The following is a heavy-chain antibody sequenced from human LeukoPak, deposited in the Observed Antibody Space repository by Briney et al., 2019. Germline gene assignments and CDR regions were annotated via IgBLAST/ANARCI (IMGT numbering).Heavy chain of an antibody. D-gene: IGHD2-15*01. V-gene: IGHV3-23*01. J-gene: IGHJ6*02. Sequence: GGSLRLSCAASGFTISSSAMSWVRQAPGKGLEWVSYISISGGNTYYGDSVKGRFTISRDNSRNTLFLQMNSLRAEDTAVYYCARDRAGDIVVVVAAVYYYGMDVWGQGTTVTVSS. CDR3: ARDRAGDIVVVVAAVYYYGMDV. CDR2: ISISGGNT. CDR1: GFTISSSA.